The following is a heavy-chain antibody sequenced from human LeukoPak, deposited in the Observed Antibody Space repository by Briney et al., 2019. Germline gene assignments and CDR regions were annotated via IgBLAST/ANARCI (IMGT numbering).Heavy chain of an antibody. J-gene: IGHJ4*02. CDR2: IYTSGST. Sequence: SETLSLTCTVSGGSISSGSYYWSWIRQPAGKVLEWIGRIYTSGSTNYNPSLKSRVTISVDTSKNQFSLKLSSVTAADTAVYYCARVSGTVGAPFDYWGQGTLVTVSS. D-gene: IGHD1-26*01. V-gene: IGHV4-61*02. CDR3: ARVSGTVGAPFDY. CDR1: GGSISSGSYY.